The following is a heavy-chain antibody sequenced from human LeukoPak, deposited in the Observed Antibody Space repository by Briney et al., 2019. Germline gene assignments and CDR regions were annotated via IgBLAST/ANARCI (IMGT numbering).Heavy chain of an antibody. V-gene: IGHV3-30*18. J-gene: IGHJ4*02. CDR1: GFTFSSYS. CDR3: AKRTDDDDHSPYDY. D-gene: IGHD1-1*01. CDR2: ISYDGNNK. Sequence: GGALRLSCAASGFTFSSYSMNWVRQAPGKGLDWVAVISYDGNNKYYVDSVKGRFTISRDNSKNTMYLQMSSLTVEDTAVYYCAKRTDDDDHSPYDYWGQGTLVTVSS.